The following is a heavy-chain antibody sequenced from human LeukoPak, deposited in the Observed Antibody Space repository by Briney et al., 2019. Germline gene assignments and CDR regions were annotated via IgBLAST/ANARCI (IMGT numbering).Heavy chain of an antibody. J-gene: IGHJ3*02. CDR3: ARDQPWANGFDI. D-gene: IGHD1-26*01. V-gene: IGHV4-59*12. CDR2: IYYSGST. CDR1: GGSISSYY. Sequence: SETLSLTCTVSGGSISSYYWSWIRQPPGKGLEWIGYIYYSGSTNYNPSLKSRVTISVDTSKNQFSLKLNSVTPEDTALYYCARDQPWANGFDIWGQGTMVTVSS.